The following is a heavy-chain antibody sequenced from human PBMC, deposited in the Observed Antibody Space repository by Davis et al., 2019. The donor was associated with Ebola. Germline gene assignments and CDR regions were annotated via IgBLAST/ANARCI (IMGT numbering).Heavy chain of an antibody. CDR2: MYADGST. V-gene: IGHV3-66*01. CDR1: GFTVSTYY. CDR3: ARGSL. Sequence: GSLRLSCAASGFTVSTYYFNWVRQAPGKGLEWVSVMYADGSTYNADYVKGRFTVSRDNSTNTVYLQMNSLRAEDTAVYYCARGSLWGRGTLVIVSS. J-gene: IGHJ4*02.